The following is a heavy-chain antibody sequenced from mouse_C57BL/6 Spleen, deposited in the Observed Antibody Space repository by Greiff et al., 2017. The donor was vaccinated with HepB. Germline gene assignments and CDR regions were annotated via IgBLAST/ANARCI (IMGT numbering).Heavy chain of an antibody. Sequence: EVKLVESGPGMVKPSQSLSLTCTVTGYSITSGYDWHWIRHFPGNKLEWMGYISYSGSTNYNPSLKSRISITHDTSKNHFFLKLNSVTTEDTATYYCARSYDYDEVWFAYWGQGTLVTVSA. V-gene: IGHV3-1*01. J-gene: IGHJ3*01. CDR2: ISYSGST. CDR1: GYSITSGYD. D-gene: IGHD2-4*01. CDR3: ARSYDYDEVWFAY.